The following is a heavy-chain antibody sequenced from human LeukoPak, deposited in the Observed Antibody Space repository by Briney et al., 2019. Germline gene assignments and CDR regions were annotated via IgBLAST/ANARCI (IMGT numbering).Heavy chain of an antibody. Sequence: SETLSLTCTVSGGSISSYYWSWIRQPPGKGLEWIGYIYYSGSTNYNPSLKSRVTISVDTSKNQFSLKLSSVTAADTAVYYCARVGAVAGPSAAFDIWGQGTMVTVSS. CDR2: IYYSGST. CDR1: GGSISSYY. D-gene: IGHD6-19*01. J-gene: IGHJ3*02. V-gene: IGHV4-59*08. CDR3: ARVGAVAGPSAAFDI.